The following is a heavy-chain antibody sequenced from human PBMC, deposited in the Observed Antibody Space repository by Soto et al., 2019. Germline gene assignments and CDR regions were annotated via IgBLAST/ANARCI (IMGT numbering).Heavy chain of an antibody. V-gene: IGHV3-11*01. CDR3: ARWGVYDFWIGYYSDY. Sequence: QVQLVESGGGLVKPGGSLRLSCAASGFTFSDYDMSWIRQAPGKGLEWVSYISSSGSTIYYADSVKGRFTISRDNANNGLYLQMNSLRAEDTAVYYCARWGVYDFWIGYYSDYWGQGTLVTVSS. D-gene: IGHD3-3*01. CDR2: ISSSGSTI. J-gene: IGHJ4*02. CDR1: GFTFSDYD.